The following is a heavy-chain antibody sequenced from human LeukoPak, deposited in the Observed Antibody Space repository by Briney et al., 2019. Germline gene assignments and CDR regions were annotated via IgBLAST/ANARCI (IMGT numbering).Heavy chain of an antibody. CDR3: ARGGYNTGWEFDY. CDR1: GYTFIDYY. V-gene: IGHV1-2*02. D-gene: IGHD6-19*01. Sequence: ASVKVSRKASGYTFIDYYMHWVRQAPGQGLEWIGWINPNSGGTDYAQKFQGRVTMTRDTSISTAYMELSRLRSDDTAVYYCARGGYNTGWEFDYWGQGTLVTVSS. J-gene: IGHJ4*02. CDR2: INPNSGGT.